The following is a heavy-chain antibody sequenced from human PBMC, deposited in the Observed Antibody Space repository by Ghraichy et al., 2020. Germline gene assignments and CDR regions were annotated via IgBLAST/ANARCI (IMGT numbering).Heavy chain of an antibody. CDR1: GFSFSSYW. CDR2: IKQDGSET. D-gene: IGHD5-12*01. Sequence: GSLKLSCAASGFSFSSYWMSWVRQAPGKGLEWVGNIKQDGSETYYVDSVKGRFTISRDNAKNSLYLQMNSLRAEDTAVYYCANLPRSSGDYWGQGTLVIVSS. V-gene: IGHV3-7*01. CDR3: ANLPRSSGDY. J-gene: IGHJ4*02.